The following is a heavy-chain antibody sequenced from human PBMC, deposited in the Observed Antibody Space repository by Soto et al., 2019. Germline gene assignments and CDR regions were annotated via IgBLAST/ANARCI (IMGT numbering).Heavy chain of an antibody. J-gene: IGHJ4*02. Sequence: EVQLVESGGGLVQPGGSLRLSCVASGFTFNYYWMHWVRQAPGKGLVWVSRIQSDGSSPDYVDSVKGQFPISRDNAKNTLYLLMNNLRAEDTAVYYCARGGDPDYWGQGTLVTVSS. CDR1: GFTFNYYW. D-gene: IGHD2-21*02. CDR2: IQSDGSSP. CDR3: ARGGDPDY. V-gene: IGHV3-74*01.